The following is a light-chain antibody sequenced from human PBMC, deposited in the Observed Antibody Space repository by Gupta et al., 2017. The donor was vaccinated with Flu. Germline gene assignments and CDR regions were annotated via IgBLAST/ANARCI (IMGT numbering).Light chain of an antibody. CDR2: KNN. CDR3: AAWDDSLLRV. CDR1: SSNIGSHT. V-gene: IGLV1-44*01. J-gene: IGLJ3*02. Sequence: QSVLTQPPSASGTPGQRVTIPCSGSSSNIGSHTVSWYQQRPGTAPKLLIYKNNQRPSGVPDRFAGSKSGTSASLAISGLQSEDEADYYCAAWDDSLLRVFGGGTKVTVL.